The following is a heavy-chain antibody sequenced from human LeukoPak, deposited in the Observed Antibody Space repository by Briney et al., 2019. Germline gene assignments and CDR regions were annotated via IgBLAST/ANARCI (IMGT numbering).Heavy chain of an antibody. V-gene: IGHV4-39*07. CDR2: IYYSGST. CDR3: ARDGFGKLLVRGPPWDI. Sequence: SETLSLTCTVSGGSISSSSYYWGWIRQPPGKGLEWIGSIYYSGSTYYNPSLKSRVTISVDTSKNQFSLKLSSVTAADTAVYYCARDGFGKLLVRGPPWDIWGQGTMVTVSS. CDR1: GGSISSSSYY. J-gene: IGHJ3*02. D-gene: IGHD3-10*01.